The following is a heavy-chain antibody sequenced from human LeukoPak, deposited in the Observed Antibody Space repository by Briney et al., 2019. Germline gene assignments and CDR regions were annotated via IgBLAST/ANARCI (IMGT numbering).Heavy chain of an antibody. V-gene: IGHV4-59*01. D-gene: IGHD6-13*01. CDR3: ARDGTAAAGIGMDV. CDR2: IYYSGST. J-gene: IGHJ6*02. Sequence: PSETLSLTCTVSGGSISSYYWSWIRQPPGKGLECIGYIYYSGSTNYNPSLKSRVTISVDTSKNQFSLKLSSVTAADTAVYYCARDGTAAAGIGMDVWGQGTTVTVSS. CDR1: GGSISSYY.